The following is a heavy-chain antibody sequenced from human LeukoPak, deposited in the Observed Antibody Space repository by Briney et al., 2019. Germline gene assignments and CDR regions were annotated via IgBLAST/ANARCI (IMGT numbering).Heavy chain of an antibody. Sequence: PGRSLRLSCTASGFTFGDFAVSWVRQAPGKGLEWVGFIRSKVDAETTEYAASVKGRFTISRDDSKNSLYLQMNSLKTEDTAVYYCARLVVTPDYWGQGTLVTVSS. J-gene: IGHJ4*02. V-gene: IGHV3-49*04. CDR1: GFTFGDFA. CDR2: IRSKVDAETT. D-gene: IGHD4-23*01. CDR3: ARLVVTPDY.